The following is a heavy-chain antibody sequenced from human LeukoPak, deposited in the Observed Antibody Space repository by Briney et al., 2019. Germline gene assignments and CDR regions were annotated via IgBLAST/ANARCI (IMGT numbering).Heavy chain of an antibody. CDR3: ARDRAWNYFDY. D-gene: IGHD3-3*01. V-gene: IGHV3-30*03. CDR2: ISNDGSRK. CDR1: GFTFSHYA. J-gene: IGHJ4*02. Sequence: GGSLRLSCAASGFTFSHYAMHWVRQAPGKGLEWVAIISNDGSRKYYAHSVEGRFTISRDNSKNTLYLQMDSLRAEDTAVYYCARDRAWNYFDYWGQGTLVTVST.